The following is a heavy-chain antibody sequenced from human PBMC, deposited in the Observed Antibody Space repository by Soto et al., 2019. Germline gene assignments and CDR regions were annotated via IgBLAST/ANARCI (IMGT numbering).Heavy chain of an antibody. D-gene: IGHD6-19*01. CDR1: GYTFTSYA. CDR2: INAGNGNT. CDR3: AKSSGPYNWFDP. J-gene: IGHJ5*02. Sequence: ASVKVSCKASGYTFTSYAMHWVRQAPGQRLEWMGWINAGNGNTKYSQKFQGRVTITSDTSASTAYMELSSLRSEDTAVYYCAKSSGPYNWFDPWGQGTLVTVSS. V-gene: IGHV1-3*01.